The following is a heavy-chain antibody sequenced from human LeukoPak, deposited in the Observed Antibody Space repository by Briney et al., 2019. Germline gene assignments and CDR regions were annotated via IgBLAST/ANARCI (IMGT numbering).Heavy chain of an antibody. CDR2: ISSSSSYI. V-gene: IGHV3-21*01. CDR1: GFTFSSYS. J-gene: IGHJ4*02. CDR3: ARGRHRSRPFHY. Sequence: GGSLRLSCAASGFTFSSYSMNWVGQAPGKGLEWVSSISSSSSYIYYADSVKGRLTISRDNANNSLYLQMNSLRAEDTAVYYCARGRHRSRPFHYWGQGTLVTVSS.